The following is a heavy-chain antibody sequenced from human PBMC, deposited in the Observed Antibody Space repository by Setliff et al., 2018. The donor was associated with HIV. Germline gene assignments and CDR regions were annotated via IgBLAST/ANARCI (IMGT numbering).Heavy chain of an antibody. V-gene: IGHV4-59*11. Sequence: SETLSLSCTVSGVSIDTHYWSWIRQSPGKGLEWIGHFYYRGSPRYNPSLRSRVTISGDMSKNQFSLKLHSMAAADTAVYFCASGYSSSSYFDYWGQGSLVTVSS. CDR3: ASGYSSSSYFDY. J-gene: IGHJ4*02. D-gene: IGHD6-6*01. CDR2: FYYRGSP. CDR1: GVSIDTHY.